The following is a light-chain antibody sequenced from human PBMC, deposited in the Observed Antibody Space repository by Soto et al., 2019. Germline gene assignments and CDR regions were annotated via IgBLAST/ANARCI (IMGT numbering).Light chain of an antibody. V-gene: IGKV3-11*01. CDR2: DAS. CDR1: QSVNSY. Sequence: EIVLTQSPGTLSLSPGERATLSCRASQSVNSYLAWYQQKPGQAPRLLIYDASDRATGIPARFSGSGSGTDFPLTISSLEPEDFAVYYCQQRSNWHFTFGPGTKVDIK. CDR3: QQRSNWHFT. J-gene: IGKJ3*01.